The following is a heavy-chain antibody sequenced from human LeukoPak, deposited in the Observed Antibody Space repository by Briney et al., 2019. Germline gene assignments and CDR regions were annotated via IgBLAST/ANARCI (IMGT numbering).Heavy chain of an antibody. CDR3: AKVKAHYYDSSGYYSGFDY. CDR2: ISGSGGST. CDR1: GFTFSSYA. V-gene: IGHV3-23*01. J-gene: IGHJ4*02. Sequence: PGGSLRLSCAASGFTFSSYARSWVRQAPGKGLEWVSAISGSGGSTYYADSVKGRFTISRDNSKNTLYLQMNSLRAEDTAVYYCAKVKAHYYDSSGYYSGFDYWGQGTLVTVSS. D-gene: IGHD3-22*01.